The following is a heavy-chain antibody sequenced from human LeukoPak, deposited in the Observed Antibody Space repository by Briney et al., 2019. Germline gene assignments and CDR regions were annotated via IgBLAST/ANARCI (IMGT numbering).Heavy chain of an antibody. J-gene: IGHJ4*02. CDR1: GGSINSHY. V-gene: IGHV4-59*11. CDR3: ARDDYDSSGYYYPFDY. CDR2: IYYSGST. Sequence: PSETLSLTCTVSGGSINSHYWSWIRQPPGKGLEWIGYIYYSGSTNYNPSLMSRVTISVDTSKNQFSLRLSSVTAADTAVYYCARDDYDSSGYYYPFDYWGQGTLVTVSS. D-gene: IGHD3-22*01.